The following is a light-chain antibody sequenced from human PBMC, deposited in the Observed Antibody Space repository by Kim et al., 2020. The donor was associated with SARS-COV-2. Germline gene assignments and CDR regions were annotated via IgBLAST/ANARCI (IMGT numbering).Light chain of an antibody. CDR3: CSYAGSSTSV. CDR1: SSDVGSYNL. Sequence: QSALTQPASVSGSPGQSITISCTGTSSDVGSYNLVSWYQQHPGKAPKLMIYEVSKRPSGVSNRFSGSKSGNTASLTISGLRAEDEADYYCCSYAGSSTSVFGGGTQLTVL. J-gene: IGLJ2*01. V-gene: IGLV2-23*02. CDR2: EVS.